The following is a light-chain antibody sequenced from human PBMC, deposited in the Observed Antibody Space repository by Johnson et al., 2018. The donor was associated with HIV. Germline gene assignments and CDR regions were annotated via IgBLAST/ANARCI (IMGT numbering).Light chain of an antibody. CDR1: NSNIGNNF. J-gene: IGLJ1*01. V-gene: IGLV1-51*02. Sequence: QSVLTQPPSVSAAPGQKVTISCSGTNSNIGNNFVSWYQQFPGTAPRLLIYENNKRPSGIADRFSGSTSGTSATLGITGLQTGDEADYYCGTWDSSLSAHYVFGTGTKVTVL. CDR2: ENN. CDR3: GTWDSSLSAHYV.